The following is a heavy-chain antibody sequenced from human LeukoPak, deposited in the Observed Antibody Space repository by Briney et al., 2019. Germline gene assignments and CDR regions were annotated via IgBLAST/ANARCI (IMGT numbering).Heavy chain of an antibody. CDR1: GGSISSGGYS. CDR3: ARDLARPYDILSGYPIDY. Sequence: PSETLSLTCAVSGGSISSGGYSWSWIRQPPGKGLEWIGYIYHSGSTYYNPSLKSRVAISVDRSKNQFSLKLSSVTAADTAVYYCARDLARPYDILSGYPIDYWGQGTLVTVSS. D-gene: IGHD3-9*01. V-gene: IGHV4-30-2*01. CDR2: IYHSGST. J-gene: IGHJ4*02.